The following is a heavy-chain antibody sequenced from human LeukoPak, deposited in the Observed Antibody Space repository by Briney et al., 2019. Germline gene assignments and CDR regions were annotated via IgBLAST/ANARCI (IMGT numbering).Heavy chain of an antibody. J-gene: IGHJ4*02. Sequence: SETLSLTCAVYGGSFSGYYWSWIRQPPGKGLEWIGEINHSGSTNYNPSLKSRVTISVDTSKNQFSLKLSSVTAADTAVYYCAXXXXPAEYSSSSQDYWGQGTLVTVSS. D-gene: IGHD6-6*01. CDR3: AXXXXPAEYSSSSQDY. V-gene: IGHV4-34*01. CDR1: GGSFSGYY. CDR2: INHSGST.